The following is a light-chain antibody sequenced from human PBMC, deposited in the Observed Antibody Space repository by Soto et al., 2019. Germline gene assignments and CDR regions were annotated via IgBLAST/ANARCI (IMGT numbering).Light chain of an antibody. CDR1: PSVDSN. CDR2: GAS. V-gene: IGKV3D-15*01. J-gene: IGKJ2*01. Sequence: EIVMTQSPATLSVSPGEGATLSCRTSPSVDSNLAWYQQKPGQAPRLLIFGASTRATGIPARFSGSGSGTDFTLTISSLQSEDFAVYYCQQYGGVPYTFGQGTKVDIK. CDR3: QQYGGVPYT.